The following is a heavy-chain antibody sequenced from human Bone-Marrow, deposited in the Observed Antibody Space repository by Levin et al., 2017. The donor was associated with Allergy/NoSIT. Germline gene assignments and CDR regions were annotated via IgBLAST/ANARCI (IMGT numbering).Heavy chain of an antibody. CDR3: ARATPTNTFDV. Sequence: SQTLSLTCTVSGGSIHSRDYYWSWIRQPPGKGLEWVGYIYYTGGAYYSPSLQSRLSISVDTSNNLFSLNVSSVTAADTAIYYCARATPTNTFDVWGQGTMVTVSS. V-gene: IGHV4-30-4*01. CDR2: IYYTGGA. CDR1: GGSIHSRDYY. J-gene: IGHJ3*01.